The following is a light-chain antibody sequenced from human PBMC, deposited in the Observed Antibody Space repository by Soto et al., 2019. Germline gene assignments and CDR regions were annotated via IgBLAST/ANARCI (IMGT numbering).Light chain of an antibody. Sequence: QSVLTQPASVSGSPGQSITISCTGTSSDVGGYNYVSWYQQHPGKAPKLMIYDVSNQPSGVSNRFSGSKSGNTASLTISGLQAEDEADYYCSSYTSSLTLVVFGGGTKLTVL. CDR1: SSDVGGYNY. J-gene: IGLJ2*01. V-gene: IGLV2-14*01. CDR2: DVS. CDR3: SSYTSSLTLVV.